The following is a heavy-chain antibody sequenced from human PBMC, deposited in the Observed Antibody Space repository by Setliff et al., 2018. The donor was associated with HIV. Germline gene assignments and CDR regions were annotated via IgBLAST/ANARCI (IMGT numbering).Heavy chain of an antibody. V-gene: IGHV4-30-4*08. J-gene: IGHJ4*02. CDR3: ARAKEGYGGWYYFDY. Sequence: KTSETLSLTCTVSGGSISSGDYYWSWIRQPPGKGLEWIGYIYYSGSTYYNPSLKSRVTISVDTSKNQFSLKLSSVTAADTAVYYCARAKEGYGGWYYFDYWAQGTLVTVSS. D-gene: IGHD6-19*01. CDR2: IYYSGST. CDR1: GGSISSGDYY.